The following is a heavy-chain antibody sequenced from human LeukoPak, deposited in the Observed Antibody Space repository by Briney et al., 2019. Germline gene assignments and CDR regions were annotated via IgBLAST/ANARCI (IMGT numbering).Heavy chain of an antibody. Sequence: SETLSLTCAVSGGSFSGSYWSWIRQPPGKGLEWIGEINHSGSTNYNPSLTSRVSISVDTSKNQFSMKLRSMTAANTDVYSWSRGRGYCSGGSCLIRNWFEPWGQGTMVTVCS. D-gene: IGHD2-15*01. CDR3: SRGRGYCSGGSCLIRNWFEP. CDR2: INHSGST. CDR1: GGSFSGSY. J-gene: IGHJ5*02. V-gene: IGHV4-34*01.